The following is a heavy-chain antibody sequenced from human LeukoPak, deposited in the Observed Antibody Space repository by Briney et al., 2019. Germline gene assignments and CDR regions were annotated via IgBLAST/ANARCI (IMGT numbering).Heavy chain of an antibody. D-gene: IGHD2-2*01. J-gene: IGHJ4*02. CDR3: ARIAVVGAELDY. CDR1: GGSISSSSYY. Sequence: KPSETLSLTCTVAGGSISSSSYYWGWIRQPPGKGLEWIGSIYYSGSTYYNPSLESRVTISVDTSKNQFSLKLSSVTAADTAVYYCARIAVVGAELDYWGQGTLVTVSS. V-gene: IGHV4-39*07. CDR2: IYYSGST.